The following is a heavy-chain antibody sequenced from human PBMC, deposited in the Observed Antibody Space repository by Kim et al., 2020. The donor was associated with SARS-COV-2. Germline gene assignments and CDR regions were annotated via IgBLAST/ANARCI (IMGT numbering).Heavy chain of an antibody. CDR3: ARGGLSPSNAFDI. V-gene: IGHV4-59*09. Sequence: YNPSLRSGVTISVDTSKNQFSLKLSSVTAADTAVYYCARGGLSPSNAFDIWGQGTMVTVSS. J-gene: IGHJ3*02.